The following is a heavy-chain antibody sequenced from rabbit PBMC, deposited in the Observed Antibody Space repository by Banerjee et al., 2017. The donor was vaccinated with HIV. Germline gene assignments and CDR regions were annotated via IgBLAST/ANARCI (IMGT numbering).Heavy chain of an antibody. V-gene: IGHV1S45*01. CDR2: IYAGSSGST. Sequence: QLQLEESGGGLVKPGGTLTLTCKASGIDFSSDYYMCWVRQAPGKGLEWIACIYAGSSGSTYYASWAKGRFTISKTSSTTVTLQMTSLTAADTATYFCARDGRGIYDDYGDYYFTLWGQGTLVTVS. J-gene: IGHJ4*01. D-gene: IGHD2-1*01. CDR1: GIDFSSDYY. CDR3: ARDGRGIYDDYGDYYFTL.